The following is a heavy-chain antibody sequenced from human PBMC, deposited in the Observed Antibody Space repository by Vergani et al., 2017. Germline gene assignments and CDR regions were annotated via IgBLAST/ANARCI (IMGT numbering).Heavy chain of an antibody. D-gene: IGHD1-26*01. CDR2: ISGSGGST. Sequence: EVQLLESGGGLVQPGGSLRLSCAASGFTFSSYAMSWVRQAPGKGLEWVSAISGSGGSTYYADSVKGRFTISRDNSKNTLYLQMNSLRAEDTAVYYCAKDSRLGATWWSYYFDYWGQGTLVTVSS. CDR3: AKDSRLGATWWSYYFDY. CDR1: GFTFSSYA. J-gene: IGHJ4*02. V-gene: IGHV3-23*01.